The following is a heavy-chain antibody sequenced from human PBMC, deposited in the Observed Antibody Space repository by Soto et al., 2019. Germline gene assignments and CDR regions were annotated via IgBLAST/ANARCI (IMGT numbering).Heavy chain of an antibody. J-gene: IGHJ6*04. CDR3: ASSPTGCSGGSCYFHYYYGMDV. V-gene: IGHV1-3*01. Sequence: ASVKVSCKASGYTFTSYAMHWVRQAPGQRLEWMGWINAGNGNTKYSQKFQGRVTITRDTSASTAYMELSSLRSEDTAVYYCASSPTGCSGGSCYFHYYYGMDVGGKGTTVTVS. D-gene: IGHD2-15*01. CDR2: INAGNGNT. CDR1: GYTFTSYA.